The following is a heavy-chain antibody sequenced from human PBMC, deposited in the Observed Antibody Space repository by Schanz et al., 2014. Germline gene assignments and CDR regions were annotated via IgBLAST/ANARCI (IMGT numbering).Heavy chain of an antibody. V-gene: IGHV1-69*04. Sequence: QVQLVQSGAEVKKPGSSVKVSCKASGGTFGRYAISWVRQAPGQGLEWMGRIIPILPTPNYAQSFQGRVTLTADKSTSTAYMELSSLRSEDTAVYYCARNIIATARAYDIWGQGTMVTVSS. CDR2: IIPILPTP. D-gene: IGHD6-13*01. CDR1: GGTFGRYA. CDR3: ARNIIATARAYDI. J-gene: IGHJ3*02.